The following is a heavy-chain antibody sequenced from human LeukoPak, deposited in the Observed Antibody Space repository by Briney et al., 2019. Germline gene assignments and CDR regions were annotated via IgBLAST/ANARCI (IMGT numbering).Heavy chain of an antibody. J-gene: IGHJ4*02. CDR3: AMDGVSARLEK. Sequence: PGGSLRLSCAASGITVSTSAISWVRQAPGKGLEWDSEIFGGTTFYRDSVKGRFTIPRDNSKNTLYLQMNSLTAEDTAVYYCAMDGVSARLEKWGQGALVTVSS. CDR2: IFGGTT. CDR1: GITVSTSA. D-gene: IGHD6-6*01. V-gene: IGHV3-23*01.